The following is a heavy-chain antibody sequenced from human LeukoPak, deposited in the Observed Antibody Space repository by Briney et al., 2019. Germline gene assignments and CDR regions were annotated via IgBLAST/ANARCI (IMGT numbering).Heavy chain of an antibody. J-gene: IGHJ5*02. CDR1: GFTFSSYA. Sequence: GGSLRLSCGASGFTFSSYAMSWVRQAPGKGLEWVSAISGSGGSTYYADSVKGRFTISRDNSKNTLYLQMNSLRAEDTAVYYCAKGIWFGESYNWFDPWGQGTLVTVSS. V-gene: IGHV3-23*01. D-gene: IGHD3-10*01. CDR2: ISGSGGST. CDR3: AKGIWFGESYNWFDP.